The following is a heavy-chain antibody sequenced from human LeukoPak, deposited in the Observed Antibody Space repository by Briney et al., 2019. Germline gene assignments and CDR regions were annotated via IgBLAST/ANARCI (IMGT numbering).Heavy chain of an antibody. CDR3: ARHVGYDYVWGSYRPNAWFDP. V-gene: IGHV4-4*07. CDR1: GGSISSYY. Sequence: SETLSLTCTVSGGSISSYYWSWIRQPAGKGLEWIGRIYTSGSTNYNPSLKSRVTISVDTSKNQFSLKLSSVTAADTAVYYCARHVGYDYVWGSYRPNAWFDPWGQGTLVTVSS. D-gene: IGHD3-16*02. CDR2: IYTSGST. J-gene: IGHJ5*02.